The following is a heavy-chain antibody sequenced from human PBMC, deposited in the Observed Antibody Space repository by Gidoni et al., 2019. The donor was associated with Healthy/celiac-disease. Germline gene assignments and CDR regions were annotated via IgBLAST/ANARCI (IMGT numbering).Heavy chain of an antibody. CDR3: ARADGDYG. Sequence: QVQLVESGGGVVQPGRSLRLSCAASGFTFSSYAMHWVRQAPGKRLEWVAVISYDGSNKYYADSVKGRFTISRDNSKNTLYLQMNSLRAEDTAVYYCARADGDYGWGQGTLVTVSS. V-gene: IGHV3-30-3*01. CDR2: ISYDGSNK. J-gene: IGHJ4*02. D-gene: IGHD4-17*01. CDR1: GFTFSSYA.